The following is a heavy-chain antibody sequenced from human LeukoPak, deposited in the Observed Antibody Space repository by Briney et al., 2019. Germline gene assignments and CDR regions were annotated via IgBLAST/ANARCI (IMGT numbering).Heavy chain of an antibody. CDR1: GGSISSGDYC. Sequence: PSETLSLTCTVSGGSISSGDYCGSWIRQPPGKGLEWIGYIYYSGSTYYNPSLKSRVTISVDTSENQFSLKLSSVTAADTAVYYCARAPYCSSTSCYIGHYYYYMDVWGKGTTVTVSS. J-gene: IGHJ6*03. D-gene: IGHD2-2*02. CDR2: IYYSGST. CDR3: ARAPYCSSTSCYIGHYYYYMDV. V-gene: IGHV4-30-4*08.